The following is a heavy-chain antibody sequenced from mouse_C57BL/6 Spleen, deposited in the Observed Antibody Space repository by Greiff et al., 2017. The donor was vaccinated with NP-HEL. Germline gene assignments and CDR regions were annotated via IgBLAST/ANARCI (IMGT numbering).Heavy chain of an antibody. CDR3: ARRPYYGSTYYYAMDY. J-gene: IGHJ4*01. CDR1: GYTFTNYW. Sequence: QVHVKQSGAELVRPGTSVKMSCKASGYTFTNYWIGWAKQRPGHGLEWIGDIYPGGGYTNYNEKFKGKATLTADKSSSTAYMQFSSLTSEDSAIYYCARRPYYGSTYYYAMDYWGQGTSVTVSS. V-gene: IGHV1-63*01. D-gene: IGHD1-1*01. CDR2: IYPGGGYT.